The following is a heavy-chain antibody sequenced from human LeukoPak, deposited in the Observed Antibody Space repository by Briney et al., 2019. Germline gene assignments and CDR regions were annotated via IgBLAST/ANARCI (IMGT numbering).Heavy chain of an antibody. V-gene: IGHV3-23*01. CDR3: TTYCSSTNCYKPGGAFDI. D-gene: IGHD2-2*01. J-gene: IGHJ3*02. CDR2: ISGSGGST. CDR1: GFTFSSYA. Sequence: GGSLRLSCAASGFTFSSYAMSWVRQAPGKGLEWVSAISGSGGSTYYADSVKGRFTISRDNSKNTLYLQMNSLQTEDTAVYYCTTYCSSTNCYKPGGAFDIWGQGTVVSVSS.